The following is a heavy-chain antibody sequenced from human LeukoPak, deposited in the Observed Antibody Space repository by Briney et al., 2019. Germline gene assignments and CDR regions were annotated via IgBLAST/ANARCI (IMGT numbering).Heavy chain of an antibody. V-gene: IGHV3-30*02. CDR2: VASDGNFR. J-gene: IGHJ4*01. CDR1: GFTFSYYG. Sequence: PGGSLRLSCAASGFTFSYYGMHWVRQAPGKGLEWVAYVASDGNFRDYVDSVKGRFTVSRDNSKDTLYLQMDSLRTEDTGAYYCANLPYNWNTHFDDYWGHGTLVTVSS. CDR3: ANLPYNWNTHFDDY. D-gene: IGHD1-1*01.